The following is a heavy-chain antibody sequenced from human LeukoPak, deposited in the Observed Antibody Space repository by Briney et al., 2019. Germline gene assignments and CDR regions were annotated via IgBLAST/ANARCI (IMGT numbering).Heavy chain of an antibody. CDR1: GGSMSNYY. J-gene: IGHJ5*02. Sequence: SETLSLTCTVSGGSMSNYYWNWIRQPPGKGLEWIGYMFYTGSGKYNPSLKSRVTISVDTSKRQISLKLTSVTAADTAVYYCATNLPGYSYGYWVAWGQGTPVTVSS. D-gene: IGHD5-18*01. CDR3: ATNLPGYSYGYWVA. V-gene: IGHV4-59*01. CDR2: MFYTGSG.